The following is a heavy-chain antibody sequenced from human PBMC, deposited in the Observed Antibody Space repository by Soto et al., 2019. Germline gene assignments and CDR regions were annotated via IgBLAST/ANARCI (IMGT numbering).Heavy chain of an antibody. Sequence: QVQLQESGPGLVKPSETLSLSCTVSGGSISSYYWSWFRQSPGKRMEWIGYVHHSWGSSYNPSLQSRVAISLDTSKRQFSLKVTSVTATHTAVYYCARQGFGPLHGLVDVWGQGTTVTVSS. J-gene: IGHJ6*02. CDR2: VHHSWGS. D-gene: IGHD3-10*01. V-gene: IGHV4-59*08. CDR1: GGSISSYY. CDR3: ARQGFGPLHGLVDV.